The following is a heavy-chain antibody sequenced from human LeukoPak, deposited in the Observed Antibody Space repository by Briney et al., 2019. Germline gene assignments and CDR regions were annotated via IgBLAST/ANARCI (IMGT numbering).Heavy chain of an antibody. V-gene: IGHV1-2*02. D-gene: IGHD2-2*01. CDR3: AREPTAMVSLNWFDP. Sequence: ASVKVSCKASGYTFTGYYMHWVRQAPGQGLEWMGWINPNSGGTNYGQKFQDRVIMTTDTSATTAYMELRSLKSDDTAVYYCAREPTAMVSLNWFDPWGQGTLVTVSS. CDR2: INPNSGGT. CDR1: GYTFTGYY. J-gene: IGHJ5*02.